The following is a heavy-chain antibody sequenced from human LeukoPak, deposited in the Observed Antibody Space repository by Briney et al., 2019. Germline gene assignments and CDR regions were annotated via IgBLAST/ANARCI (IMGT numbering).Heavy chain of an antibody. V-gene: IGHV3-21*05. Sequence: GGSLRLSCAASGFTFSSYEMNWVRQAPGKGLEWVSYISSSSSYIYYADSVKGRFTISRDNAKNSLYLQMNSLRAEDTAVYYCARDGDYYWAEYFQHWGQGTLVTVSS. CDR2: ISSSSSYI. J-gene: IGHJ1*01. D-gene: IGHD3-10*01. CDR1: GFTFSSYE. CDR3: ARDGDYYWAEYFQH.